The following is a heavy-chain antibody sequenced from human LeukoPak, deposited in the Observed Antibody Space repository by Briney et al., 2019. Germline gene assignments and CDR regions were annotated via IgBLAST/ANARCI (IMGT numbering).Heavy chain of an antibody. V-gene: IGHV5-51*01. J-gene: IGHJ4*02. Sequence: GESLKISCKGSGYSFTSYWIGWVRQMPGKGLEWMGFIYPGDSDTRYSPSFQGQVTISADKSISTAYLQWSSLKASDTAMYYCARLLVATPQTSAGFDYWGQGTLVTVSS. D-gene: IGHD5-12*01. CDR2: IYPGDSDT. CDR3: ARLLVATPQTSAGFDY. CDR1: GYSFTSYW.